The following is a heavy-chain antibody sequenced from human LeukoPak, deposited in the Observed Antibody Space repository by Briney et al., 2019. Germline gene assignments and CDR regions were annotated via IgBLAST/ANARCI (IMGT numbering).Heavy chain of an antibody. V-gene: IGHV3-23*01. J-gene: IGHJ4*02. CDR1: GFSFTNFW. CDR2: ISNSGGST. Sequence: GGSLRLSCAVSGFSFTNFWMSWVRQAPGKGLEWVATISNSGGSTYYADSVKGRFTIPRDNSKDTLYLQMNSLRAEDTAVYYCAKVIAVAGNEIFDYWGQGTLVTVSS. CDR3: AKVIAVAGNEIFDY. D-gene: IGHD6-19*01.